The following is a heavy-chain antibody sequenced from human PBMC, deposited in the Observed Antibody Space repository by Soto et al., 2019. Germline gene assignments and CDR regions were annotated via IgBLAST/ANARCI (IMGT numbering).Heavy chain of an antibody. J-gene: IGHJ6*02. CDR1: GVNFNSYT. Sequence: GGSLRHSGAASGVNFNSYTINWVRQTPGKRLEWLSSISSSGYIFSTDSVRCRFTISRDNAKKSVYLQINSLRAEDTAVYFCARDCSGGSCYPGMDVWGQGTTFTVCS. CDR2: ISSSGYI. V-gene: IGHV3-21*01. CDR3: ARDCSGGSCYPGMDV. D-gene: IGHD2-15*01.